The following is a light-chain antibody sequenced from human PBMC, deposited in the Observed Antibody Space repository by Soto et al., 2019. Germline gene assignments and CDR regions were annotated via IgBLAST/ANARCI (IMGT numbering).Light chain of an antibody. CDR2: VNSDGSH. Sequence: QPVLTQTPSASASLGASVKLTCTLSNGHNNYAIAWHQQQPEKGPRYLMKVNSDGSHFKGDGIPDRFSGSTSGAERYLTISSLQSEDEADYYCQAWGSGIQVFGGGTQLTVL. V-gene: IGLV4-69*01. J-gene: IGLJ2*01. CDR3: QAWGSGIQV. CDR1: NGHNNYA.